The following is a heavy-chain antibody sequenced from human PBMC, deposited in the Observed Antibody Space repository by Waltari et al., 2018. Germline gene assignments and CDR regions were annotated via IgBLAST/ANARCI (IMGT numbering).Heavy chain of an antibody. Sequence: EVQLLESGGGLVQPGGSLRLSCLASGFTFSNYAMTWVRQGPGKGLEVASAISGGGIKTYYADSLKGRFTISRDNSKNTLELQMNSLRAEDTAVYSCARVHSLGQYDSNGQESNFDHWGQGALVTVSS. V-gene: IGHV3-23*01. D-gene: IGHD3-16*01. CDR2: ISGGGIKT. CDR3: ARVHSLGQYDSNGQESNFDH. J-gene: IGHJ4*02. CDR1: GFTFSNYA.